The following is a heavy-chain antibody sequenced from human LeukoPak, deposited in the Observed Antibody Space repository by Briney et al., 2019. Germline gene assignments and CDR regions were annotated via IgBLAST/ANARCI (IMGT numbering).Heavy chain of an antibody. Sequence: GRSLRLSCAASGFTFSSYGMHWVRQAPGKGLEWVAVISYDGSNKYYADSVKGRFTISRDNSKNTLYLQMNSLRAEDTAVYYCARTYGSGSYSHLDYWGQGTLVTVSS. CDR3: ARTYGSGSYSHLDY. CDR2: ISYDGSNK. V-gene: IGHV3-30*03. J-gene: IGHJ4*02. D-gene: IGHD3-10*01. CDR1: GFTFSSYG.